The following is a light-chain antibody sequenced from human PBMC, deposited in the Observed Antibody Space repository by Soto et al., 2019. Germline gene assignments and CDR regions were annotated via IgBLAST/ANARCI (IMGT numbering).Light chain of an antibody. J-gene: IGLJ3*02. CDR2: TNH. CDR3: AAWDDSLSGWV. CDR1: NSNIGSNY. Sequence: QSVLTQPPSASGTPGQRVTISCSGRNSNIGSNYVYWYQQVPGTAPKLLIYTNHQRPSGVPDRFSGSKSATSASLAIGGLRSEDEADDYCAAWDDSLSGWVFGGGTKLTV. V-gene: IGLV1-47*01.